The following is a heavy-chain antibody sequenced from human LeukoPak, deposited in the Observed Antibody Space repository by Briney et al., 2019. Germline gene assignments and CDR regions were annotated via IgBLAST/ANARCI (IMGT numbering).Heavy chain of an antibody. J-gene: IGHJ6*02. CDR2: ISWNSGSI. D-gene: IGHD6-13*01. CDR1: GFTFDDYA. V-gene: IGHV3-9*01. CDR3: AKDTQQLSYYYYYGMDV. Sequence: GRSLRLSCAASGFTFDDYAMHWVRQAPGKGLEWVSGISWNSGSIGYADSVKGRFTISRDNAKNSLYLQMNSLRAEDTALYYCAKDTQQLSYYYYYGMDVWDQGTTVTVSS.